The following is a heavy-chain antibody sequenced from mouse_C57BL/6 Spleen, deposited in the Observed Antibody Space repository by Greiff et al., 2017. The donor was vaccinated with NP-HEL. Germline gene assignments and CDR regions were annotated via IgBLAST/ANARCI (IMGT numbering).Heavy chain of an antibody. CDR2: ISDGGSYT. Sequence: EVQRVESGGGLVKPGGSLKLSCAASGFTFSSYAMSWVRQTPEKRLEWVATISDGGSYTYYPDNVKGRFTISRDNAKNNLYLQMSHLKSEDTAMYYCARVGLRNAMDYWGQRTSVTVSS. V-gene: IGHV5-4*01. CDR1: GFTFSSYA. D-gene: IGHD2-4*01. CDR3: ARVGLRNAMDY. J-gene: IGHJ4*01.